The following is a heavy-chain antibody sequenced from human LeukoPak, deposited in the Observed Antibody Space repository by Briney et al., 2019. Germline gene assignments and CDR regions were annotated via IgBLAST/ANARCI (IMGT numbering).Heavy chain of an antibody. CDR3: ARLLTPDWFDP. Sequence: GESLKISCQCSGYSFTTSWISWVRQMPGKGLEWMGKIDPSDSYTSYSPSFQGHVTISADKSISTAYLQWSSLKASDNAMYYCARLLTPDWFDPWGQGTLVTVSS. CDR2: IDPSDSYT. J-gene: IGHJ5*02. D-gene: IGHD3-16*01. CDR1: GYSFTTSW. V-gene: IGHV5-10-1*01.